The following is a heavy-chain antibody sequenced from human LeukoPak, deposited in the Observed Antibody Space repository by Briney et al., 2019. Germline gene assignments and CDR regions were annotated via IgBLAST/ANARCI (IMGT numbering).Heavy chain of an antibody. CDR1: DGSISSYY. CDR3: AASPLRIAAAGIDY. D-gene: IGHD6-13*01. CDR2: IYYSGST. J-gene: IGHJ4*02. V-gene: IGHV4-59*06. Sequence: PSETLSLTCTVSDGSISSYYWSWIRQPPGKGLEWIGYIYYSGSTYYNPSLKSRVTISVDTSKNQFSLKLSSVTAADTAVYYCAASPLRIAAAGIDYWGQGTLVTVSS.